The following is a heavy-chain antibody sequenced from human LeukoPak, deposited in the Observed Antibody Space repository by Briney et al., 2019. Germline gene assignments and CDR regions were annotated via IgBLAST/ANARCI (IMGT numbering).Heavy chain of an antibody. V-gene: IGHV4-59*01. J-gene: IGHJ4*02. CDR1: GGSISSYY. CDR2: IYYSGST. CDR3: ARDLRDYYDSSGLDY. Sequence: PSETLSLTCTVSGGSISSYYWSWIRQPPGQGLEWIGYIYYSGSTNYNPSLKSRVTISVDTSKNQFSLKLSSVTAADTAVYYCARDLRDYYDSSGLDYWGQGTLVTVSS. D-gene: IGHD3-22*01.